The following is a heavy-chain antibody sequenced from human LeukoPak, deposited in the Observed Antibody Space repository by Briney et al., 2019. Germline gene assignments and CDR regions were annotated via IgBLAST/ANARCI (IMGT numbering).Heavy chain of an antibody. CDR2: IYYSGST. D-gene: IGHD3-16*01. CDR1: GGSNSSYY. J-gene: IGHJ6*03. V-gene: IGHV4-59*01. CDR3: ARETSQKGAHYMDV. Sequence: SETLSLTCTVSGGSNSSYYWSWIRQPPGKGLEWIGYIYYSGSTNYNPSLKSRVTISVHTSKNQFSLKLRSVTAADTAVYYCARETSQKGAHYMDVWGKGTTVTISS.